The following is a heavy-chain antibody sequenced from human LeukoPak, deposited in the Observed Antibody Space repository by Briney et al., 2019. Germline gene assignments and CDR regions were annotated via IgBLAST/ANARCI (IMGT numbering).Heavy chain of an antibody. CDR1: GYPFTNYG. CDR3: ARVDAREPITIFVPTRGNWFDP. J-gene: IGHJ5*02. CDR2: ISAYNGYT. Sequence: ASVKVSCKASGYPFTNYGISWVRQAPGQGLEWMGWISAYNGYTNYAQKLQGRVTMTTDTSTSTAYMDLRSLRSDDTAVYFCARVDAREPITIFVPTRGNWFDPWGQGTLVTVSS. D-gene: IGHD3-3*01. V-gene: IGHV1-18*01.